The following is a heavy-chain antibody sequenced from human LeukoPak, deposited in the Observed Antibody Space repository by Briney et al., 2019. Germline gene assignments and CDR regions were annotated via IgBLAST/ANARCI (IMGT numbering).Heavy chain of an antibody. CDR1: GDSFTSVTDY. J-gene: IGHJ4*02. D-gene: IGHD6-25*01. V-gene: IGHV4-39*07. CDR3: ARERNAAYFDY. Sequence: SETLSLTCTVSGDSFTSVTDYWAWIRQPPGKGLEWIASGDYSGGTYYNPSLESRVAISVDTSKNQFSLKLSSVTAADTAVYYCARERNAAYFDYWGQGTLVTVSS. CDR2: GDYSGGT.